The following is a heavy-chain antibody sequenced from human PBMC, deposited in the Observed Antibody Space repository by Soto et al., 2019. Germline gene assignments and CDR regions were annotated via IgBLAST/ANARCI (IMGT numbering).Heavy chain of an antibody. CDR2: IYYSGST. CDR1: GGSISSSSYY. D-gene: IGHD6-13*01. J-gene: IGHJ6*02. Sequence: QLQLQESGPGLVKPSETLSLTCTVSGGSISSSSYYWGWIRQPPGKGLEWIGSIYYSGSTYYNPSLKRRVTISVDTSKYQFSLKLSSVTAADTAVYYCARQQLVPYYYYGMDVWGQGTTVTVSS. V-gene: IGHV4-39*01. CDR3: ARQQLVPYYYYGMDV.